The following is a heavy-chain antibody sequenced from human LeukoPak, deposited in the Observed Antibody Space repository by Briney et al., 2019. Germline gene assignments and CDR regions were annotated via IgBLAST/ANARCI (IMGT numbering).Heavy chain of an antibody. CDR3: ARSLAIFGVVIKTYYMDV. J-gene: IGHJ6*03. D-gene: IGHD3-3*01. CDR2: IILIFGKA. V-gene: IGHV1-69*13. CDR1: GGTFSSYA. Sequence: SVKVSCKASGGTFSSYAISWVRQAPGHGLEWMGGIILIFGKANYAQKFQGRVTITADESTSTAYMELSSLRSEDTAVYYCARSLAIFGVVIKTYYMDVWGKGTTVTVSS.